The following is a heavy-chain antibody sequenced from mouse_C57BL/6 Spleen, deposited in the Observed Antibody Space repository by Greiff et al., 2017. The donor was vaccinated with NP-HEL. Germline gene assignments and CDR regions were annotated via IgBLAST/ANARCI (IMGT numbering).Heavy chain of an antibody. CDR2: ILPGSGST. Sequence: QVQLQQSGAELMKPGASVKLSCKATGYTFTGYWIEWVKQRPGHGLEWIGEILPGSGSTNYNEKFKGKATFTADKSSNTAYMQLSSLTTEDSAIYYCARWKGAYYGYDGFAYWGQGTLVTVSA. J-gene: IGHJ3*01. D-gene: IGHD2-2*01. CDR3: ARWKGAYYGYDGFAY. CDR1: GYTFTGYW. V-gene: IGHV1-9*01.